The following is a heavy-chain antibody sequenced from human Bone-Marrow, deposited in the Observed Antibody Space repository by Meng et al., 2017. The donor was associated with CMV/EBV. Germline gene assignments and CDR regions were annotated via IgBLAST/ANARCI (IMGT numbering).Heavy chain of an antibody. CDR2: ISSSSSYI. V-gene: IGHV3-21*01. CDR1: GFTFSSYS. Sequence: GESLKISCAASGFTFSSYSMNWVRQAPGKGLEWVSSISSSSSYIYYADSVKGRFTISRDNDKNSLYLQMNSLRAEDTDVYYCARMGDVDIVVVPAAIDDAFDIWGQGTMVTVAS. J-gene: IGHJ3*02. CDR3: ARMGDVDIVVVPAAIDDAFDI. D-gene: IGHD2-2*03.